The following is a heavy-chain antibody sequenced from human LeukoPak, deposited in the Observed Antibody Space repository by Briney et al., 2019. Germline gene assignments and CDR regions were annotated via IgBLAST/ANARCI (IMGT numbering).Heavy chain of an antibody. CDR3: ARGGVRGVIGLFNWFDP. D-gene: IGHD3-10*01. CDR2: TYYSGST. Sequence: PSQTLSLTCTVSGGSISSGDYYWSWIRQPPGKGLEWIGYTYYSGSTYYNPSLKSRVTISVDTSKNQFSLKLSSVTAADTAVYYCARGGVRGVIGLFNWFDPWGQGTLVTVSS. V-gene: IGHV4-30-4*01. J-gene: IGHJ5*02. CDR1: GGSISSGDYY.